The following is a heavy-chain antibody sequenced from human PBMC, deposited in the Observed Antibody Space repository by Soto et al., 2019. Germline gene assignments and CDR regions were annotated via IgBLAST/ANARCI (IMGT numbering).Heavy chain of an antibody. Sequence: PSETLSLTCTVSGGSIISCGYYWSLIRQHPGKGLEWIGYIYYSGSTYYNTSLKSRVTISVDTSKNQFSLKLSSVTAADTAVYYCSREGVAAAGEYGIDVWGQGSTVTGSS. CDR2: IYYSGST. D-gene: IGHD6-13*01. V-gene: IGHV4-31*03. CDR3: SREGVAAAGEYGIDV. J-gene: IGHJ6*02. CDR1: GGSIISCGYY.